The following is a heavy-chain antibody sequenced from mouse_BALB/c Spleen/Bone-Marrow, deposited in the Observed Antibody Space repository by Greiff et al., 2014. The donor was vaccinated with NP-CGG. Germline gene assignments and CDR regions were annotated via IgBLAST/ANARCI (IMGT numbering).Heavy chain of an antibody. V-gene: IGHV5-4*02. Sequence: EVQLVESGGGLVKPRGSLKLSCAASGFTFSDYYMYWVRQTPEKRLEWVATISDGGGYTYYPDSVWGRFTISRDNAKNNLYLQMSSLKSEDTAMYYCARSGERYGAMDYWGQGTSVTVFS. CDR3: ARSGERYGAMDY. J-gene: IGHJ4*01. D-gene: IGHD2-10*02. CDR2: ISDGGGYT. CDR1: GFTFSDYY.